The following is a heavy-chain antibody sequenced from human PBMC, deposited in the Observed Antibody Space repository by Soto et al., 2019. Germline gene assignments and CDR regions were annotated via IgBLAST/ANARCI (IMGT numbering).Heavy chain of an antibody. CDR3: AGLHYDILSGSGYYYYYGMDV. J-gene: IGHJ6*02. Sequence: GESLKISCKGSGYSFTSYWISWVRQMPGKGLEWMGRIDPSDSYTNYSPSFQGHVTISADKSISTAYLQWSSLKASDTAMYYCAGLHYDILSGSGYYYYYGMDVWGQGTTVTVSS. D-gene: IGHD3-9*01. CDR2: IDPSDSYT. V-gene: IGHV5-10-1*01. CDR1: GYSFTSYW.